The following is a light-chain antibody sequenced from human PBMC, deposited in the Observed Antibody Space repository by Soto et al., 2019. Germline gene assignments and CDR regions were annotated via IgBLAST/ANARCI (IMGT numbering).Light chain of an antibody. V-gene: IGKV1-12*02. CDR2: DAT. Sequence: DIQMTQSPSSVSASVGDRVTITCRASQGISSWLAWYQQKPGKAPKLLIFDATSLQSGVPLRFSGSGSGTDFTPTISSLQPEDFATYYCQQTSSFPSTFGPGTKVDIK. CDR1: QGISSW. J-gene: IGKJ3*01. CDR3: QQTSSFPST.